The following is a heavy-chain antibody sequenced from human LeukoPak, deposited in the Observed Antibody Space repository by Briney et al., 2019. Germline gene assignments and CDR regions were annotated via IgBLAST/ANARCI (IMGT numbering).Heavy chain of an antibody. J-gene: IGHJ4*02. Sequence: PSETLSLTCTVSGGSISSYYWSWIRQPPGKGLEWIGYIYTSGSTNYNPSLKSRVTISVDTSKNQFSLKLSSVTAADTAVYYCARSSTIAAPYFDYWGQGTLVTVSS. V-gene: IGHV4-4*09. D-gene: IGHD6-6*01. CDR3: ARSSTIAAPYFDY. CDR1: GGSISSYY. CDR2: IYTSGST.